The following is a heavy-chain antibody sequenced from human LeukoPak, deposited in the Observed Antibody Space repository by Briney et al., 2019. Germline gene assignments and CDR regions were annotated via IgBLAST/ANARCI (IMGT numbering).Heavy chain of an antibody. CDR2: ISYDRSNK. Sequence: GGSLRLSCAASGFTFSSYAMHWVRQAPGKGLEWVAVISYDRSNKYYADSVKGRFTISRDNSKNTLYLQMSSLRAEDTAVYYCAREVTKIYYYYYYGMDVWGQGTTVTVSS. CDR1: GFTFSSYA. J-gene: IGHJ6*02. V-gene: IGHV3-30-3*01. D-gene: IGHD2-21*02. CDR3: AREVTKIYYYYYYGMDV.